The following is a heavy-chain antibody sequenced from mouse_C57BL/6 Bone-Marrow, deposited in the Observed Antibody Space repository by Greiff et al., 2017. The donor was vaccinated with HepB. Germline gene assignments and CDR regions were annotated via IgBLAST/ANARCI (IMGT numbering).Heavy chain of an antibody. J-gene: IGHJ4*01. CDR3: ARLHGSSPYYYAMDY. CDR1: GYTFTSYW. D-gene: IGHD1-1*01. V-gene: IGHV1-50*01. CDR2: IDPSDSYT. Sequence: QVQLQQPGAELVKPGASVKLSCKASGYTFTSYWMQWVKQRPGQGLEWIGEIDPSDSYTNYNQKFKSKATLTVDTSSSTAYMQLSSLTSEDSAVYYCARLHGSSPYYYAMDYWGQGTSVTVSS.